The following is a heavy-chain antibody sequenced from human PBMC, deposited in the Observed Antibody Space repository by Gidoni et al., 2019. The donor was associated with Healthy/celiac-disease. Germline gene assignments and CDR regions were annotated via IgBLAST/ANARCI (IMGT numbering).Heavy chain of an antibody. CDR1: GFTFSSYA. D-gene: IGHD3-22*01. J-gene: IGHJ4*02. V-gene: IGHV3-30-3*01. CDR3: ARGGGGITMIVPTDY. CDR2: ISYDGSNK. Sequence: QVQLVESGGGVVQPGGSLRLSWAASGFTFSSYAMHWVRQAPGKGLEWVAVISYDGSNKYYADSVKGRFTISRDNSKNTLYLQMNSLRAEDTAVYYCARGGGGITMIVPTDYWGQGTLVTVSS.